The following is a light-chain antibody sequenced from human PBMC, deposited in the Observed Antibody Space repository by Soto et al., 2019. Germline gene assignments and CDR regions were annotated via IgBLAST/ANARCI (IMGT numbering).Light chain of an antibody. J-gene: IGKJ1*01. V-gene: IGKV3-15*01. CDR3: QQYDDWPET. CDR2: GAS. Sequence: EIGMTQSPATLSVSPLEIATLSCRASQNVRSNLAWYQQKPGQAPRLLIYGASTRATGIPARFSGRGSGTEFILTISSLQSEDFAVYYCQQYDDWPETFGQGTKVDIK. CDR1: QNVRSN.